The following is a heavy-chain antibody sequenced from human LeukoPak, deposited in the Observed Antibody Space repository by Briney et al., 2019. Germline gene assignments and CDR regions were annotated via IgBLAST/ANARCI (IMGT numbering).Heavy chain of an antibody. J-gene: IGHJ4*02. Sequence: GGSLRLSCAASGFTFSSYAMSWVRQAPGKGLEWVSGINWNGGTTDYADSVKGRFTISRDNAKNSLYLQMNSLRAEDTALYYCARYDYNNYVGYYDHWGQGTLVTVSS. CDR3: ARYDYNNYVGYYDH. D-gene: IGHD4-11*01. CDR1: GFTFSSYA. CDR2: INWNGGTT. V-gene: IGHV3-20*04.